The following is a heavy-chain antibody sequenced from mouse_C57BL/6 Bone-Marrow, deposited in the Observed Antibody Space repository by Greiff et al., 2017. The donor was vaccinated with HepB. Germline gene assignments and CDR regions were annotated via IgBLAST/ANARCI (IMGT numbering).Heavy chain of an antibody. V-gene: IGHV5-12*01. CDR1: GFTFSDYY. J-gene: IGHJ3*01. Sequence: EVNVVESGGGLVQPGGSLKLSCAASGFTFSDYYMYWVRQTPEKRLEWVAYISNGGGSTYYPDTVKGRFTISRDNAKNTLYLQMSRLKSEDTAMYYCARLFAYWGQGTLVTVSA. CDR3: ARLFAY. CDR2: ISNGGGST.